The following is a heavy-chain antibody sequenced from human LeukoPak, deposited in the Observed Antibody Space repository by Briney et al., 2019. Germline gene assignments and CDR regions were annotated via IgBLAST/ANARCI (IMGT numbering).Heavy chain of an antibody. D-gene: IGHD2-2*01. CDR2: INSDGSNT. V-gene: IGHV3-74*01. CDR1: GFTFSRYW. Sequence: GGSLRLSCAASGFTFSRYWMSWVRQAPGKGLVWVSRINSDGSNTNYADSVKGRFTVSRDNAKNTLYLQMNSLRAEDTAVYYCATSSSDYWGQGTLVTVSS. J-gene: IGHJ4*02. CDR3: ATSSSDY.